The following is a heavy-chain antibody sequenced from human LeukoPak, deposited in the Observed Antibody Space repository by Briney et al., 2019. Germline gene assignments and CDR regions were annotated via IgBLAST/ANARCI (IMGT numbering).Heavy chain of an antibody. CDR2: IDSSSYNI. J-gene: IGHJ4*02. CDR1: GFTFSIYS. D-gene: IGHD3-22*01. Sequence: GRSLRLSCAASGFTFSIYSMNWVRHAPGEGLEWVSSIDSSSYNISYADRVKSPFNISRDNAQSSVFLQMNSLRAEDTAVYYCARALAYYYDRNYDWRQGTLVTVSS. CDR3: ARALAYYYDRNYD. V-gene: IGHV3-21*01.